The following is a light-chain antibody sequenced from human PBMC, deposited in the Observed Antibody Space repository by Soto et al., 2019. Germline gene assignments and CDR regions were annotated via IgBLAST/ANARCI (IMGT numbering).Light chain of an antibody. V-gene: IGLV1-51*01. Sequence: QPVLTQPPSVSAAPGQKVTVSCSGSSSNIGNNYVSWYQQLPGAAPKLLIYDNEKRPSGIPDRFSGSKSGTSATLGITGLQTGDEADYYCGTWDSSLSDYVFGTGTKVTVL. CDR3: GTWDSSLSDYV. CDR2: DNE. J-gene: IGLJ1*01. CDR1: SSNIGNNY.